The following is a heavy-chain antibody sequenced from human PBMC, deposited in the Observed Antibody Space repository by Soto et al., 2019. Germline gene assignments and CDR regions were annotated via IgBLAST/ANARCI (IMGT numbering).Heavy chain of an antibody. D-gene: IGHD6-13*01. CDR2: IWYDGSNK. J-gene: IGHJ4*02. CDR1: GFTFSNYV. V-gene: IGHV3-33*01. CDR3: ARGRIAAAGPFDY. Sequence: GGSLRLSCAASGFTFSNYVMHWVRQAPGKGLEWVAVIWYDGSNKDYADSVKGRFTISRDNSKNTLYLEMNSLRAEDAALYYCARGRIAAAGPFDYWGQGTLVTVSS.